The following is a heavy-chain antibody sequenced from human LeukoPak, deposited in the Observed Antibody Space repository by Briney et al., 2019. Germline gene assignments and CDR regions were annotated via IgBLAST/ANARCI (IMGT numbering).Heavy chain of an antibody. D-gene: IGHD3-10*01. V-gene: IGHV4-39*07. Sequence: SETLSLTCTVSGGSISSSSYYWGWIRQPPGKGLEWIGSIYYSGSTYYNPSLKSRVTISVDTSKNQFSLKLSSVTAADTAVYYCAKEGIIRGVIDYWGQGALVTVSS. CDR1: GGSISSSSYY. J-gene: IGHJ4*02. CDR2: IYYSGST. CDR3: AKEGIIRGVIDY.